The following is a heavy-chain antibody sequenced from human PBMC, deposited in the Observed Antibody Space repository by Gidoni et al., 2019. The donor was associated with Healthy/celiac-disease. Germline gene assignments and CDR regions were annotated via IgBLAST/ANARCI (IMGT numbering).Heavy chain of an antibody. V-gene: IGHV3-9*01. J-gene: IGHJ3*02. CDR3: AKDLSGSYYPWYAFDI. Sequence: EVQLVESGGGLVQPGRSLSLSCAASGFTFDDYAMHWVRQAPGKGLGWVSGISWNSGSIGYADSVKGRFTISRDNAKNSLYLQMNSLRAEDTALYYCAKDLSGSYYPWYAFDIWGQGTMVTVSS. D-gene: IGHD1-26*01. CDR2: ISWNSGSI. CDR1: GFTFDDYA.